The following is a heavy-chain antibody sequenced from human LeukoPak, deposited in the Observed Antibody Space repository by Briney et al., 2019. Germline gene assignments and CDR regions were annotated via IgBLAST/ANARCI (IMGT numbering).Heavy chain of an antibody. CDR1: GFTFSSYA. Sequence: GGSLRLSCAVSGFTFSSYAMSWVRQAPGKGLEWVSAISGSGGTTVYADSVKGRFTISRDNSKNTLYVQMSSLRAEDTAVYYCAKGPRYCSGGSCSDAANFDYWGQGTLVTVSS. V-gene: IGHV3-23*01. D-gene: IGHD2-15*01. CDR2: ISGSGGTT. CDR3: AKGPRYCSGGSCSDAANFDY. J-gene: IGHJ4*02.